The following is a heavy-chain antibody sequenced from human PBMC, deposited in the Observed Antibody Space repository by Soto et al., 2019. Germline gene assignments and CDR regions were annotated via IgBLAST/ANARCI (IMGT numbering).Heavy chain of an antibody. V-gene: IGHV3-21*01. CDR1: GFTFSSYS. CDR3: ASGRDIVVVVATFRTDYMDV. CDR2: ISSSSSYI. Sequence: GGSLRLSCAASGFTFSSYSMNWVRQAPGKGLEWVSSISSSSSYIYYADSVKGRFTISRDNAKNSLYLQMNSLRAEDTAVYYRASGRDIVVVVATFRTDYMDVWGKGTTVTVSS. J-gene: IGHJ6*03. D-gene: IGHD2-15*01.